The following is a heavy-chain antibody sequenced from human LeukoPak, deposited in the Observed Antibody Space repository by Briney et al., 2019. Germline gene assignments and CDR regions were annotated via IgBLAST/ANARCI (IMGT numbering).Heavy chain of an antibody. V-gene: IGHV3-23*01. Sequence: GGSLRLSCAASGFTFSSYAMSWVRLAPGKGLEWVSAISGSGGSTYYADSVKGRFTISRDNSKNTLYLQMNSLRAEDTAVYYCAKGLGIVVVVAATLPDDYWGQGTLVTVSS. D-gene: IGHD2-15*01. CDR3: AKGLGIVVVVAATLPDDY. CDR1: GFTFSSYA. J-gene: IGHJ4*02. CDR2: ISGSGGST.